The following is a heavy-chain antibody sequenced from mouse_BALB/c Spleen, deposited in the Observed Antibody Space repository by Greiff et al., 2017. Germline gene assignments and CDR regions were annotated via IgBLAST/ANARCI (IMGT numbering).Heavy chain of an antibody. Sequence: EVQLQESGGGLVQPGGSRKLSCAASGFTFSSFGMHWVRQAPEKGLEWVAYISSGSSTIYYADTVKGRFTISRDNPKNTLFLQMTSLRSEDTAMYYCARWYGYDYYAMDYWGQGTSVTVSS. CDR1: GFTFSSFG. V-gene: IGHV5-17*02. CDR2: ISSGSSTI. J-gene: IGHJ4*01. D-gene: IGHD1-2*01. CDR3: ARWYGYDYYAMDY.